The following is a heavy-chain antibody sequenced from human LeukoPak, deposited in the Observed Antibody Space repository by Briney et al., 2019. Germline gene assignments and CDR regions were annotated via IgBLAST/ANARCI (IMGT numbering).Heavy chain of an antibody. J-gene: IGHJ4*02. V-gene: IGHV4-34*01. CDR3: ARGGGRSIAVAANDY. CDR1: GGSFSGYY. Sequence: SETLSLTCAVYGGSFSGYYWSWIRQPPGKGLEWIGEINHSGSTNYNPSLKSQVTISVDTSKNQFSLKLSSVTAADTAVYYCARGGGRSIAVAANDYWGQGTLVTVSS. CDR2: INHSGST. D-gene: IGHD6-19*01.